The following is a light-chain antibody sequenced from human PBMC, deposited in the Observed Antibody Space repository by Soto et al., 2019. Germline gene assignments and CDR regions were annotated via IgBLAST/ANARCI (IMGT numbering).Light chain of an antibody. CDR2: GAS. Sequence: EIVLTQSPGTLYLSPGARATLSCRASQSIASSYLAWFQQKPGQAPRLLIYGASSRATGIPDRFSGSGSRTDFTLTITRLEPEDFAVYYCQQYGSSPRFTFGPGTKVDI. V-gene: IGKV3-20*01. CDR1: QSIASSY. CDR3: QQYGSSPRFT. J-gene: IGKJ3*01.